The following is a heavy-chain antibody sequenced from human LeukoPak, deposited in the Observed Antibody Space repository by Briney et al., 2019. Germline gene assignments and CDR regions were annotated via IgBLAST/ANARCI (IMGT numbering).Heavy chain of an antibody. D-gene: IGHD2-2*02. V-gene: IGHV1-69*05. J-gene: IGHJ6*03. Sequence: SVKVSCKASGATFSSYAISWVRQAPGQGLEWMGGIIPIFATANYAQKFQGRVTITTDESTSTAYMELSSLRSEDTAVYYCARSAPPDCSSTSCYTMAVPYYYYYMDVRGKGTTVTVSS. CDR2: IIPIFATA. CDR3: ARSAPPDCSSTSCYTMAVPYYYYYMDV. CDR1: GATFSSYA.